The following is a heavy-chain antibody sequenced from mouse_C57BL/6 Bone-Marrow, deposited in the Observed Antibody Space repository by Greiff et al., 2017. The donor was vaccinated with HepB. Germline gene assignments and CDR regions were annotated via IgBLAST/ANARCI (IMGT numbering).Heavy chain of an antibody. CDR1: GYTFTSYT. J-gene: IGHJ1*03. CDR2: INPSSGYT. D-gene: IGHD1-1*01. Sequence: VQLQQSGAELARPGASVKMSCKASGYTFTSYTMHWVKQRPGQGLEWIGYINPSSGYTKYNQKFKDKATLTADKSSSTAYMQLSSLTSEDSAVYYCARRFRYYGSSPPFDVWGTGTTVTVSS. V-gene: IGHV1-4*01. CDR3: ARRFRYYGSSPPFDV.